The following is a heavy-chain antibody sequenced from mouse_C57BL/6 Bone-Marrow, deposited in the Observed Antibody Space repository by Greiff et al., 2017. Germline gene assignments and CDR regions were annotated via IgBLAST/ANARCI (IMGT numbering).Heavy chain of an antibody. D-gene: IGHD2-3*01. CDR1: GFSLTSYG. Sequence: VQLQESGPGLVQPSQSLSITCTVSGFSLTSYGVHWVRQSPGKGLVWLGVIWSGGSPDYNAAFISRLSISKDNSKSQFFFKMNSLQADDTAIYYCARIYDGYYVWFAYWGQGTLVTVSA. J-gene: IGHJ3*01. CDR3: ARIYDGYYVWFAY. CDR2: IWSGGSP. V-gene: IGHV2-2*01.